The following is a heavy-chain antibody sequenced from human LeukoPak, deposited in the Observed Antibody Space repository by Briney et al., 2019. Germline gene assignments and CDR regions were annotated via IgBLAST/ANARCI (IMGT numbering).Heavy chain of an antibody. J-gene: IGHJ4*02. V-gene: IGHV3-9*03. CDR1: GFTFDDYA. CDR2: ISWNSGSI. CDR3: AKVKTPLLREGYYFDY. Sequence: PGRSLRLSCAASGFTFDDYAMHWVRQAPGKGLEWVSGISWNSGSIGYADSVKGRFTISRDNAKNSLYLQMNSLRAEDMALYYCAKVKTPLLREGYYFDYWGQGTLVTVSS.